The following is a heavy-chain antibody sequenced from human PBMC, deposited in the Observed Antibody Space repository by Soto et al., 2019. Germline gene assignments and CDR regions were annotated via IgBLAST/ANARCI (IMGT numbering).Heavy chain of an antibody. CDR2: ISSSSSTI. D-gene: IGHD3-22*01. Sequence: GGSLRLSCAASGFTFSSYSMSWVRQAPGKGLEWVSYISSSSSTIYYADYVKGRFTISRDNAKNSLYLQMNSLRAEDTAVYYCARGYYDSSGYYWVFDYWGQGTLVTVSS. V-gene: IGHV3-48*01. CDR3: ARGYYDSSGYYWVFDY. CDR1: GFTFSSYS. J-gene: IGHJ4*02.